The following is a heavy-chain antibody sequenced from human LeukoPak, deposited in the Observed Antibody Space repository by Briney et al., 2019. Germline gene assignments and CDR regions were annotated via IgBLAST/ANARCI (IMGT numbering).Heavy chain of an antibody. CDR3: ARLRGYSGNKDY. Sequence: PETLSLTCTVSGYSISSGYYWGWIRQPPGKGREWIGSIYYSGSTYYNPALKSRVTISVATSKNQFSLKLSSVPAADTAVYYCARLRGYSGNKDYWGQGTLVTVSS. V-gene: IGHV4-38-2*02. CDR2: IYYSGST. D-gene: IGHD5-12*01. J-gene: IGHJ4*02. CDR1: GYSISSGYY.